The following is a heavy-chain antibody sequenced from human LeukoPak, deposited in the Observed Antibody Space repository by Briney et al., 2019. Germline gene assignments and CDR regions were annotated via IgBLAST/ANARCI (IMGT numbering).Heavy chain of an antibody. Sequence: GGSLRLSCTASLSTLSTHWMTWFRQTPGKGLEWGARLRQDGGDKYYVDSVKGRFTISRDNAENSLYLQMNSLRAEDTAVYYCARETRGTVGSYWGQGTLVTVSS. V-gene: IGHV3-7*05. D-gene: IGHD1-26*01. J-gene: IGHJ4*02. CDR1: LSTLSTHW. CDR3: ARETRGTVGSY. CDR2: LRQDGGDK.